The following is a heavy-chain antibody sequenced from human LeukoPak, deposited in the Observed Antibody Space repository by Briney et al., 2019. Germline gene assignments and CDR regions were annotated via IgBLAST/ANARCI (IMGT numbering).Heavy chain of an antibody. CDR2: ISSSSSYI. CDR1: GFTFSSYS. V-gene: IGHV3-21*01. Sequence: GGPLRLSCAASGFTFSSYSMNWVRQAPGKGLECVSSISSSSSYIYYAVSVKGRFTISRDNDKNSLYLQMNSLRAEDTAVYYCARHLPLDYWGQGTLVTVSS. CDR3: ARHLPLDY. J-gene: IGHJ4*02.